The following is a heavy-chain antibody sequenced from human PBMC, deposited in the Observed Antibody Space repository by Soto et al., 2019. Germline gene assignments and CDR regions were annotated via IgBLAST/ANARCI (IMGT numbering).Heavy chain of an antibody. Sequence: EASVKVSCKASGYTFTSYAMHWVRQAPGQRLEWMGWINAGNGNTKYSQKFQGRVTITRDTSASTAYMELSSLRSEDTAVYYCARGRIVLVPAANHYYYYGMDVWGQGTTVTVS. CDR3: ARGRIVLVPAANHYYYYGMDV. V-gene: IGHV1-3*01. D-gene: IGHD2-2*01. CDR1: GYTFTSYA. J-gene: IGHJ6*02. CDR2: INAGNGNT.